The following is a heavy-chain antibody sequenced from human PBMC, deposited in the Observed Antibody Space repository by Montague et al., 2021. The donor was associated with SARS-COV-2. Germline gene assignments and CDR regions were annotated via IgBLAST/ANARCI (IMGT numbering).Heavy chain of an antibody. V-gene: IGHV3-20*04. Sequence: SLRLSGAASGFIFDDYGMNWVRQAPGKGLEWVSRINWNGDTTRYADSVRGRFIMSRDNARNSLYLHINGLRADDTAFYYCARRRDSGAYGASGAYWGQGTLVTVSS. D-gene: IGHD3-22*01. CDR3: ARRRDSGAYGASGAY. CDR1: GFIFDDYG. J-gene: IGHJ4*02. CDR2: INWNGDTT.